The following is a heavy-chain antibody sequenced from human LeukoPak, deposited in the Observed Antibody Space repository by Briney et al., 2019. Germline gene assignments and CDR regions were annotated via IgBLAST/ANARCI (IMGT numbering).Heavy chain of an antibody. D-gene: IGHD3-3*01. V-gene: IGHV4-61*02. CDR2: IYTSGST. J-gene: IGHJ3*02. CDR3: TRGFWSSPTPHAFDI. CDR1: GGSISSGSYY. Sequence: SQTLSLTXTVSGGSISSGSYYWSWIRQPAGKGLEWIGRIYTSGSTNYNPSLKSRVTISVDTSNNQFSLKLSSVTAADTAVYYCTRGFWSSPTPHAFDIGGQGKMVTVSS.